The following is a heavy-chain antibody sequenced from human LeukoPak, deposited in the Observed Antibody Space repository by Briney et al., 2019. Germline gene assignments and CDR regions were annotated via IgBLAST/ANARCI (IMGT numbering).Heavy chain of an antibody. V-gene: IGHV5-51*01. J-gene: IGHJ4*02. D-gene: IGHD3-22*01. CDR1: GYTFTGYY. CDR3: ARTYYDSSGYYIDY. CDR2: IYPGDSDT. Sequence: KVSCKASGYTFTGYYMHWVRQMPGKGLEWMGIIYPGDSDTRYSPSFQGQVTISAVKSISTAYLQWSSLKASDTAMYYCARTYYDSSGYYIDYWGQGTLVTVSS.